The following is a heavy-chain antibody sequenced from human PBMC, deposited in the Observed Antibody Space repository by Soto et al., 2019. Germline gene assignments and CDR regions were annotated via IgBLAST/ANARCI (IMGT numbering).Heavy chain of an antibody. CDR1: GFMFSNHG. CDR2: IWSDGNNR. CDR3: VRGDNWNDEASDY. Sequence: QVQLVESGGGVVQPGRSLRLSCAASGFMFSNHGMHWVRQAPGKGLEWVAVIWSDGNNRYYADSVKGRFTISRDNSKNTVDRQMNSLRAEDTAVYYCVRGDNWNDEASDYWGQGNLVTVSS. J-gene: IGHJ4*02. D-gene: IGHD1-1*01. V-gene: IGHV3-33*01.